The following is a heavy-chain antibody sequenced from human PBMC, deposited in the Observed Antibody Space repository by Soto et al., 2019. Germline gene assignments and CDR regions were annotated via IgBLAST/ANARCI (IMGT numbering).Heavy chain of an antibody. V-gene: IGHV3-53*01. CDR1: GFTVSIND. CDR2: IYSAGST. CDR3: ARVTGYFEY. J-gene: IGHJ4*02. Sequence: GSLSLSFAASGFTVSINDMSWVRQAPGKGLEWVSVIYSAGSTYYADSVKGRFTISRDNSKNTLYLQMNSLRAEDTAVYYCARVTGYFEYWGQGTLVTVSS.